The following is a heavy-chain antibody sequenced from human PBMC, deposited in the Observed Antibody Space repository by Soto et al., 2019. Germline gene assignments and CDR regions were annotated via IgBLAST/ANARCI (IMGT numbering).Heavy chain of an antibody. Sequence: QVQLVQSGAEVKKPGASVKVSCKASGYTFTSYYMHWVRQAPGQGLEWMGIINPSGGSTSYAQKFQGRVTMPRDTSTSTVYMELSSLRSEDTAVYYCARATSVGGSYRMVLGYWGQGTLVTVSS. J-gene: IGHJ4*02. D-gene: IGHD3-16*02. CDR1: GYTFTSYY. CDR2: INPSGGST. V-gene: IGHV1-46*01. CDR3: ARATSVGGSYRMVLGY.